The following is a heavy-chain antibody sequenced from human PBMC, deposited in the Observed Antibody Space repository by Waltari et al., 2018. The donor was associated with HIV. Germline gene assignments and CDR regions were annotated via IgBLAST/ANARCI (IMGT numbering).Heavy chain of an antibody. V-gene: IGHV3-21*01. CDR1: GFTFSSYS. D-gene: IGHD4-17*01. CDR3: ARGPFTVTTLGDWFDP. J-gene: IGHJ5*02. Sequence: EVQLVESGGGLVKPGGSLRLSCAASGFTFSSYSMNWVRQAPGKGLEWVSSISSISSYIYYADSVKVRFTISRDNAKNSLYLQMNSLRAEDTAVYYCARGPFTVTTLGDWFDPWGQGTLVTVSS. CDR2: ISSISSYI.